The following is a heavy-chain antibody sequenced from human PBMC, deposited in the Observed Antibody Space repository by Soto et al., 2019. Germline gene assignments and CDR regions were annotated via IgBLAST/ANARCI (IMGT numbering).Heavy chain of an antibody. J-gene: IGHJ4*02. CDR2: IKSKTDGATT. CDR1: GFTFRNAW. V-gene: IGHV3-15*01. CDR3: TKELRDGYRGLGALIEY. Sequence: PGGSLRLSCAASGFTFRNAWMTWVRQAPGKGLEWVGRIKSKTDGATTDYAAPVKGRFTISRDDSKNTVYVQMNSLKIEDTAMYYCTKELRDGYRGLGALIEYWGQGILVTVSS. D-gene: IGHD3-16*01.